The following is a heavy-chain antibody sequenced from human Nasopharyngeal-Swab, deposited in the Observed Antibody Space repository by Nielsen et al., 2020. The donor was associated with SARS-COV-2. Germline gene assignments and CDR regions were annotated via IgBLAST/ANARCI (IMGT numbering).Heavy chain of an antibody. J-gene: IGHJ5*02. CDR2: ISYYGSNK. CDR3: ARVSSSSTTNWFDP. V-gene: IGHV3-30*03. D-gene: IGHD6-6*01. Sequence: VRQAPGKGLEWVAVISYYGSNKYYADSVKGRFTISRDNSKNTLYLQMNSLRAEDTAVYYCARVSSSSTTNWFDPWGQGTLVTVSS.